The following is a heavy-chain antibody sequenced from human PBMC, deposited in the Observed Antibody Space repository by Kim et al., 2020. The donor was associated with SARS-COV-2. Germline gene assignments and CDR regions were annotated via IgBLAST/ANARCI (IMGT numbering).Heavy chain of an antibody. CDR3: AKVSLRDSSGYYPRAYFDY. D-gene: IGHD3-22*01. V-gene: IGHV3-9*01. J-gene: IGHJ4*02. Sequence: GRFTISRDNAKNSLYLQMNSLRAEDTALYYCAKVSLRDSSGYYPRAYFDYWGQGTLVTVSS.